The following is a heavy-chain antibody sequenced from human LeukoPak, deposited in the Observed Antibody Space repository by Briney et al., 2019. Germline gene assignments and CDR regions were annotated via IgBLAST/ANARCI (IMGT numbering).Heavy chain of an antibody. CDR1: GFSFSNYA. CDR2: ISYSGDAT. CDR3: AKGARRTSGWCYFDY. V-gene: IGHV3-23*01. Sequence: GGSLRLSCAASGFSFSNYAMSWVRQAPGKGLEWVSSISYSGDATYNADSVKGRFTISRDNSKNTLYVQMSSLRAEDSAVYYCAKGARRTSGWCYFDYWGRGIPVTVSS. J-gene: IGHJ4*02. D-gene: IGHD6-19*01.